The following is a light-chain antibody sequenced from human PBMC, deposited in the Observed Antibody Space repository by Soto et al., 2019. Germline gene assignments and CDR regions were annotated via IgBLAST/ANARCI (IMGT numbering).Light chain of an antibody. CDR3: QQYNKWRT. CDR1: QSVSSN. V-gene: IGKV3-15*01. CDR2: GAS. Sequence: IGRTQSPATLSVSPGERATLSCRASQSVSSNLAWYQQKPGHAPRLLIYGASTRATGIPARISGSGSGTEFTLTITSMQSEDFAVYYCQQYNKWRTFGQGTKVDI. J-gene: IGKJ1*01.